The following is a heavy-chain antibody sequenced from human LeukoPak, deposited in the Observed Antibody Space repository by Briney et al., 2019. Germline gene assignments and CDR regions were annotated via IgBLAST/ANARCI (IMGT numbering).Heavy chain of an antibody. J-gene: IGHJ6*04. CDR1: GFTFSSYE. V-gene: IGHV3-48*03. CDR3: AELGITMIGGV. Sequence: GGSLRLSCAASGFTFSSYERNWVRQAPGKGLECVSYISSSGSTIYYADSVKGRFTISRDNAKNSLYLQMNSLRAEATAVYYCAELGITMIGGVWGKGTTVTISS. D-gene: IGHD3-10*02. CDR2: ISSSGSTI.